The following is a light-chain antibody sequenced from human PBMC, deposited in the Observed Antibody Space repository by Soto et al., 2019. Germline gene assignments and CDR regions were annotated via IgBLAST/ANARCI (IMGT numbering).Light chain of an antibody. CDR3: QQYNNWPIT. V-gene: IGKV3-15*01. CDR1: QSVSSD. CDR2: GAS. J-gene: IGKJ5*01. Sequence: EIVMTQSPATLSVSPGEGATLSCRASQSVSSDLAWYQQKPGQAPRLLIYGASTRATGIPARFSGSGPGTEFTLTISSLQSEDFAVYYCQQYNNWPITFGQGTRLEIK.